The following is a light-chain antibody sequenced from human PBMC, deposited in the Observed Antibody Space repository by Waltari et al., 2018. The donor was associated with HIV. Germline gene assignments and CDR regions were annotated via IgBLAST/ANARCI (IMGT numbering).Light chain of an antibody. CDR1: QSIRTY. J-gene: IGKJ3*01. Sequence: DIQMTQSPSSLSASVGDRVTITCRASQSIRTYLNWYQQKPGSAPKLLIYSESNFLSGVPSRFSGSGSGTDFTLTIRGLQPEDFATYYCQQTYSTPFTFGPGTTVDMK. CDR2: SES. CDR3: QQTYSTPFT. V-gene: IGKV1-39*01.